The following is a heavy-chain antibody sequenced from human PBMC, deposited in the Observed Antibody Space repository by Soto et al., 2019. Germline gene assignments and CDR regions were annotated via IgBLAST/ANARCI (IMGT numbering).Heavy chain of an antibody. Sequence: GESLKISCRGSGYSFTSYWISWVRQMPGKGLEWMGRIDPRDSYTNYSPSFQGHVTFSVDRSINTAYLQWSSLKAPDTAVYYCARQIYDSDTGPNFQYYFDSWGQGTPVTVSS. CDR1: GYSFTSYW. V-gene: IGHV5-10-1*01. CDR3: ARQIYDSDTGPNFQYYFDS. CDR2: IDPRDSYT. J-gene: IGHJ4*02. D-gene: IGHD3-22*01.